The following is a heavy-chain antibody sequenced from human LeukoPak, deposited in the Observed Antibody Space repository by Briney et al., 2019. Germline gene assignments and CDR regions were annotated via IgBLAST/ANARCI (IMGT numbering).Heavy chain of an antibody. D-gene: IGHD5-12*01. Sequence: GGSLRLSCATSGFTFSNYAVSWVRQAPGKGLEWVSSISGSGGTTYSADSVKGRFPISRDKSKNTLYLQMNSLRAEDTAVYYCAKDPYRASSGLVDYWGQGTLVTVSS. V-gene: IGHV3-23*01. J-gene: IGHJ4*02. CDR3: AKDPYRASSGLVDY. CDR1: GFTFSNYA. CDR2: ISGSGGTT.